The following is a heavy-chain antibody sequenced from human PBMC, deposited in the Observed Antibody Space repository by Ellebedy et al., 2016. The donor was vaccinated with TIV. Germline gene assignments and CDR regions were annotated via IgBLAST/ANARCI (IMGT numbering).Heavy chain of an antibody. CDR3: AYLHDSVVTHYYGMDV. V-gene: IGHV2-5*01. Sequence: SGPTLVKPTQTLTLTCTFSGFSLSTSGVGVGWIRQPPGKALEWLALIYWNDDKRYSPSLKSRLTITKDTSKNQVVLTMTNMDPVDTATYYCAYLHDSVVTHYYGMDVWGQGTTVTVSS. D-gene: IGHD2-21*02. CDR1: GFSLSTSGVG. J-gene: IGHJ6*02. CDR2: IYWNDDK.